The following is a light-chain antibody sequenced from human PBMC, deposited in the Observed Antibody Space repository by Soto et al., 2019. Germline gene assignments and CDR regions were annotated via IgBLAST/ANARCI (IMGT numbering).Light chain of an antibody. CDR2: RYN. J-gene: IGLJ2*01. Sequence: QSVLTQPPSASGTPGQRVAISCSGSSPNIGSNFAYWYQHFPGTAPKLLILRYNQRPSGVPDRFSASKSGTSASLSISGLRPEDEADYYCAAWDDSLKSVVFGGGTKLTVL. CDR1: SPNIGSNF. V-gene: IGLV1-47*01. CDR3: AAWDDSLKSVV.